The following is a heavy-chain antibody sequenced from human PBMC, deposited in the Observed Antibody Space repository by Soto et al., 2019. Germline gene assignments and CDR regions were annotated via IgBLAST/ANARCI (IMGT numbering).Heavy chain of an antibody. J-gene: IGHJ5*02. V-gene: IGHV4-34*01. CDR1: GGSFSSYY. CDR3: ARGYPRSFLSTMVVAAYWFDP. D-gene: IGHD3-3*02. CDR2: INRGGSTNCNPEISHTANT. Sequence: QVQLQQWGAGLLKPSETVSHTCAVYGGSFSSYYWSWIRQPPGKGLEWIGEINRGGSTNCNPEISHTANTNCNPSLKSRVTISVDTSKNQFSLKLRSVTAADTAVYYCARGYPRSFLSTMVVAAYWFDPWAQGTLVAVSS.